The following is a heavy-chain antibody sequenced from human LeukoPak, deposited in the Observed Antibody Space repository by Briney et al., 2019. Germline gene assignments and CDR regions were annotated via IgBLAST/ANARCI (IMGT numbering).Heavy chain of an antibody. D-gene: IGHD2-15*01. CDR2: ISSSSSYI. Sequence: KPGGSLRLSCAASGFTFSSYSMNWVRQAPGKGLEWVSSISSSSSYIYYAGSVKGRFTISRDNAKNSLYLQMNSLRAEDTAVYYCARGSYCSGGSCFDYWGQRTLVTASS. CDR3: ARGSYCSGGSCFDY. J-gene: IGHJ4*02. CDR1: GFTFSSYS. V-gene: IGHV3-21*01.